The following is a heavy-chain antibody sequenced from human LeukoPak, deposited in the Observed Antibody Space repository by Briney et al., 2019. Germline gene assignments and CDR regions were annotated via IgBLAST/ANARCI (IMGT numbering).Heavy chain of an antibody. CDR2: IYTGGST. Sequence: PSETLSLTCTVSGGSISSYYWSWIRQPAGKGLEWIGRIYTGGSTNYNPSLKSRVTMSVDTSKNQFSLKLSSVTDADPAVYYCARDRTLYCSGGSCSYYYYYYYMDVWGKGTTVTVSS. CDR1: GGSISSYY. V-gene: IGHV4-4*07. J-gene: IGHJ6*03. D-gene: IGHD2-15*01. CDR3: ARDRTLYCSGGSCSYYYYYYYMDV.